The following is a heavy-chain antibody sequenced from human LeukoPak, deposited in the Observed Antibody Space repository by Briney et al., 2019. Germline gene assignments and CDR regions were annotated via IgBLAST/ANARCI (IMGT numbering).Heavy chain of an antibody. CDR2: ISGSGGST. Sequence: GGSLRLSCAASGFTFSSYAMSWVRQAPGKGLEWVSAISGSGGSTYYADSVKGRFTISRDNSNNTLYLQMNSLRAEDTAVYYCAKLRSAVVAAATNYWGQGTLVTVSS. D-gene: IGHD2-15*01. J-gene: IGHJ4*02. CDR1: GFTFSSYA. V-gene: IGHV3-23*01. CDR3: AKLRSAVVAAATNY.